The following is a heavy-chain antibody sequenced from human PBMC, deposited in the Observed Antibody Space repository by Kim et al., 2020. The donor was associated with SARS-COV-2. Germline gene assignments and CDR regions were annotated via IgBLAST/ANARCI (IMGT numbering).Heavy chain of an antibody. CDR1: GFTFSSYA. V-gene: IGHV3-64D*09. Sequence: GRSLRLSCSASGFTFSSYAMHWVRQAPGKGLEYVSAISSNGGSTYYADSVKGRFTISRDNSKNTLYLQMSSLRAEDTAVYYCVKAERYFDWLSRTWYDPWGQGTLVTVSS. CDR2: ISSNGGST. CDR3: VKAERYFDWLSRTWYDP. D-gene: IGHD3-9*01. J-gene: IGHJ5*02.